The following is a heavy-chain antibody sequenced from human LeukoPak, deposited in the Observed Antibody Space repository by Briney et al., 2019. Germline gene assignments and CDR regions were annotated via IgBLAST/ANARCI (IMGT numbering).Heavy chain of an antibody. CDR2: FNPNSGGT. CDR3: ATVPVLLWFGESNFDY. Sequence: GASVKVSCKASGYTFTGYYMHWVRQAPGQGLEWMGWFNPNSGGTNYAQKFQGRVTMTRDTSISTAYMELSRLRSDDTAVYYCATVPVLLWFGESNFDYWGQGTLVTVSS. D-gene: IGHD3-10*01. CDR1: GYTFTGYY. J-gene: IGHJ4*02. V-gene: IGHV1-2*02.